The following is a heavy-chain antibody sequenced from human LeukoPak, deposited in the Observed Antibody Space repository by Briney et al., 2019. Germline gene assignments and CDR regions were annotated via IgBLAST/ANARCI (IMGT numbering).Heavy chain of an antibody. CDR1: GFTFSSYG. Sequence: GGSLRLSCAASGFTFSSYGMHWVRQAPGKGLEWVAVISYDGSNKYYADSVKGRFTISRDNSKNTLYLQMNSLRAEDTAVYYCAKDFGSYGYFVVDYWGQGTLVTASS. V-gene: IGHV3-30*18. J-gene: IGHJ4*02. D-gene: IGHD5-18*01. CDR2: ISYDGSNK. CDR3: AKDFGSYGYFVVDY.